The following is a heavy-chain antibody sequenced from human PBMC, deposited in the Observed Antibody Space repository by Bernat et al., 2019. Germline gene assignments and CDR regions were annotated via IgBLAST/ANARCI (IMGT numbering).Heavy chain of an antibody. J-gene: IGHJ6*02. CDR3: AGDRVVEQPPGKNYYYGMDV. D-gene: IGHD3-22*01. Sequence: QVQLVQSGAEVKKPGSSVKVSCKASGGTFSSYAISWVRQAPGQGLEWMGRIIPILGIANYAQKFQGRVTITADKSTGRAYMELSSLGSEDTAVYYCAGDRVVEQPPGKNYYYGMDVWGQGTTVTVSS. CDR2: IIPILGIA. V-gene: IGHV1-69*04. CDR1: GGTFSSYA.